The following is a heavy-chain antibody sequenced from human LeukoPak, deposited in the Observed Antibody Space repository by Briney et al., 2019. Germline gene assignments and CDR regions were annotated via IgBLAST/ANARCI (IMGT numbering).Heavy chain of an antibody. Sequence: GGSLRLSCAASGFTFRSYSMNWVRQAPGKGLEWVSSISRSSSYIYYADSVKGRFTISRDNAKNSLYLQMNSLRAEDTAVYYCARKVRDAFDIWGQGTMVTVSS. CDR1: GFTFRSYS. CDR2: ISRSSSYI. D-gene: IGHD3-10*01. J-gene: IGHJ3*02. CDR3: ARKVRDAFDI. V-gene: IGHV3-21*01.